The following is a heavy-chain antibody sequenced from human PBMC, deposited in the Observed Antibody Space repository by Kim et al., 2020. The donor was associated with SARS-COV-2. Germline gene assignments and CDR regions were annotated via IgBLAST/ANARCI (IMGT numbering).Heavy chain of an antibody. CDR3: ARGYCSSTSCQYYFDY. V-gene: IGHV1-3*01. CDR2: INAGNADT. D-gene: IGHD2-2*01. CDR1: GYTFTSYA. J-gene: IGHJ4*02. Sequence: ASVKVSCKASGYTFTSYAMHWVRQAPGQRLEWLGWINAGNADTKYSQKFQGRVTFTRDTSASTAYMELSSLRSEDTAVYYCARGYCSSTSCQYYFDYWGQGALVTVSS.